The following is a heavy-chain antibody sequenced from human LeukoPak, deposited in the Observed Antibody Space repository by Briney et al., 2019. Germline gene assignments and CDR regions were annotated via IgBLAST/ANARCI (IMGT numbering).Heavy chain of an antibody. D-gene: IGHD3-3*01. CDR1: GFTFSSFG. Sequence: GGSLRLSCAASGFTFSSFGMHWVRQAPGKGLEWVAVISYDGSNKYYADSVKGRFTISRDNSKNTLYLQMNSLRAEDTAVYYCAKVGYDFCSGYSFDYWGQGTLVTVSS. J-gene: IGHJ4*02. CDR3: AKVGYDFCSGYSFDY. CDR2: ISYDGSNK. V-gene: IGHV3-30*18.